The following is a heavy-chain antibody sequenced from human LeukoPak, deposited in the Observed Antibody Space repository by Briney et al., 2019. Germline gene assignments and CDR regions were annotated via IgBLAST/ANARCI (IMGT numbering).Heavy chain of an antibody. J-gene: IGHJ4*02. D-gene: IGHD3/OR15-3a*01. CDR2: ISSSSSYI. Sequence: GGSPRLSCAASGFPFSSYSVNWVRQAPGRGLEWVSSISSSSSYIYYADSVEGRFTISRDNAKNSLYLQMNSLRAEDTAVYYCASARGDFWTSYYSYWGQGTLVTVSS. V-gene: IGHV3-21*01. CDR1: GFPFSSYS. CDR3: ASARGDFWTSYYSY.